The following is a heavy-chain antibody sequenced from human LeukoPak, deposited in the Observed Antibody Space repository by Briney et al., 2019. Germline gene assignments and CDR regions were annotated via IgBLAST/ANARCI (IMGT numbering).Heavy chain of an antibody. Sequence: GESLKISCKGSGYSFTSYWIGWVRQMPGKGLEWMGIIYPGDSDTRYSPSFQGQVTISADKSISTAYLQWSSLKASDTAMYYCATSEEMATPSPNDAFDIWGQGTMVTVSS. CDR2: IYPGDSDT. CDR3: ATSEEMATPSPNDAFDI. CDR1: GYSFTSYW. V-gene: IGHV5-51*01. D-gene: IGHD5-24*01. J-gene: IGHJ3*02.